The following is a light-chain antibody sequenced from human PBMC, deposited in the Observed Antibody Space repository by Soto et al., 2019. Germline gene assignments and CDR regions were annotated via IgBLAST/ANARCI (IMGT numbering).Light chain of an antibody. V-gene: IGKV3D-15*01. CDR3: QQYKNWPLLT. CDR1: QSVRSN. CDR2: GAS. J-gene: IGKJ4*01. Sequence: EIVMTQSPATLSVSPGERATLSCRASQSVRSNLAWYQQKPGQAPRLLIYGASTRATGIPARFSGSGSGTEFTLTINSLQSEDFAVDYCQQYKNWPLLTFGGGTKVEIK.